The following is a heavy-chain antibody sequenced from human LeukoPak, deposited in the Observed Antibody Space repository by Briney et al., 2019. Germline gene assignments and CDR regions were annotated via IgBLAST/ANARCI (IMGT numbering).Heavy chain of an antibody. V-gene: IGHV3-53*01. CDR2: IYNDDNI. J-gene: IGHJ4*02. CDR1: GFTFNNAW. Sequence: GGSLRLSCAVSGFTFNNAWMNWVRQAPGMGLEWVSVIYNDDNIFYADSVKGRFTISRDNSKNTVHLQMNSLRVEDTAVYYCATVSNGGYWGQGTLVTVSS. D-gene: IGHD2/OR15-2a*01. CDR3: ATVSNGGY.